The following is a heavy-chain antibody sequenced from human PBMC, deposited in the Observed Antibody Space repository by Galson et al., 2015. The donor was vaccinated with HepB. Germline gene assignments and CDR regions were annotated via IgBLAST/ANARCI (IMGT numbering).Heavy chain of an antibody. J-gene: IGHJ3*02. V-gene: IGHV5-10-1*01. CDR3: ARPEWSSGPTLAFDI. Sequence: QSGAEVKKPGESLRISCKGSGYSFTSYWISWVRQMPGKGLEWMGRIDPSDSYTNYSPSFQGHVTISADKSISTAYLQWSSLKASDTAMYYCARPEWSSGPTLAFDIWGQGTMVTVSS. CDR1: GYSFTSYW. CDR2: IDPSDSYT. D-gene: IGHD6-19*01.